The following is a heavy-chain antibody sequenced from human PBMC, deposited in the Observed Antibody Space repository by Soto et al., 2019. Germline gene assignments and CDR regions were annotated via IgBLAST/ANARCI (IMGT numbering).Heavy chain of an antibody. D-gene: IGHD3-3*01. J-gene: IGHJ4*02. V-gene: IGHV1-18*01. Sequence: ASVKVSCKASGYTFTSYGISWVRQAPGQGLEWMGWISAYNGNTNYAQKLQGRVTMTTDTSTSTAYMELRSLRSDDTAVYYCARDFFDFWSGYYGPLGYWGQGTLVTVSS. CDR1: GYTFTSYG. CDR2: ISAYNGNT. CDR3: ARDFFDFWSGYYGPLGY.